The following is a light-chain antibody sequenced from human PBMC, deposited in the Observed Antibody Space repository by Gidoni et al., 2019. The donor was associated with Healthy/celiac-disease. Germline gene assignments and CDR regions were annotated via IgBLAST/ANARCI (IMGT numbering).Light chain of an antibody. V-gene: IGKV1-39*01. CDR1: QSISNS. Sequence: DIQMTQSPSSLSASVGDRVTLTCRASQSISNSLNWYQQKPGKAPKLLNYAASSLQGGVPSRFRGGGSGTDFTLTISSLQPEDFATYYCQQIYSTPFTFGPGTKVDIK. CDR2: AAS. CDR3: QQIYSTPFT. J-gene: IGKJ3*01.